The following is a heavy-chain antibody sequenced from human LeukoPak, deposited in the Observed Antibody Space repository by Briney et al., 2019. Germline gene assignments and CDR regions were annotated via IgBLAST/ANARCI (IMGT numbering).Heavy chain of an antibody. CDR1: GGSISSNTYY. CDR2: IYYSGST. Sequence: SETLSLTCTVSGGSISSNTYYYGWIRQPPGKGPEWIASIYYSGSTYYNPSLKSRITISMDTSKNQFSLKLSSVTAADTAVYYCASGHDYGYWGQGTLVSVSS. V-gene: IGHV4-39*07. J-gene: IGHJ4*02. D-gene: IGHD4-17*01. CDR3: ASGHDYGY.